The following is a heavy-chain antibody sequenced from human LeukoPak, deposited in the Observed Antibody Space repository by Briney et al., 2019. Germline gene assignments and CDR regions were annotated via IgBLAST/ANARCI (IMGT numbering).Heavy chain of an antibody. CDR3: ARLYSSSWYFDY. CDR1: GFTFSSYA. D-gene: IGHD6-13*01. V-gene: IGHV3-30-3*01. CDR2: ISYDGSNK. Sequence: GGSLRLSCAASGFTFSSYAMHWVRQAPGKGLEWVAVISYDGSNKYYADSVKGRFTISRDNSKNTLYPQMNSLRAEDTAVYYCARLYSSSWYFDYWGQGTLVTVSS. J-gene: IGHJ4*02.